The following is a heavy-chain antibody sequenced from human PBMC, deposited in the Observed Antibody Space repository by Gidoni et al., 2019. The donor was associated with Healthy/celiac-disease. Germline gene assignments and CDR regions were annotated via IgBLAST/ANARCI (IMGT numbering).Heavy chain of an antibody. CDR1: GFPFSSYA. D-gene: IGHD5-12*01. Sequence: EVQLLESGGGLVQPGGSLRLSCAASGFPFSSYAMSWVRQAQGKGLEWVSAISGSGGSTYYADSVKGRFTISRDNSKNTLYLQMNSLRAEDTAVYYCRNGRNSGYKNDAFDIWGQGTMVTVSS. CDR2: ISGSGGST. J-gene: IGHJ3*02. CDR3: RNGRNSGYKNDAFDI. V-gene: IGHV3-23*01.